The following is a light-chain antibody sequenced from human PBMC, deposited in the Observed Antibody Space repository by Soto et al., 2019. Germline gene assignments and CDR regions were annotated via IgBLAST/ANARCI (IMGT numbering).Light chain of an antibody. Sequence: EIVMTQSPATLSVSPGERSTLSCRTSQSVNSNLAWYQQKPGQAPRLLIYDASTRATGISARFSGSRSGTNFTLTISRLQSEDSAVYYCQQYNDRRTFGQGTKVEIK. CDR3: QQYNDRRT. V-gene: IGKV3-15*01. CDR1: QSVNSN. CDR2: DAS. J-gene: IGKJ1*01.